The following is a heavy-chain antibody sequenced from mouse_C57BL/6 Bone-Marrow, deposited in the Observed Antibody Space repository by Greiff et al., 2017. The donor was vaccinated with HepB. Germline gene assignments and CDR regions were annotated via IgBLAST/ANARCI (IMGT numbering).Heavy chain of an antibody. CDR3: TLIYYDYDESFAY. V-gene: IGHV14-4*01. J-gene: IGHJ3*01. CDR2: IDPENGDT. Sequence: VQLKQSGAELVRPGASVKLSCTASGFNIKDDYMHWVKQRPEQGLEWIGWIDPENGDTEYASKFQGKATITADTSSNTAYLQLSSLTSEDTAVYYCTLIYYDYDESFAYWGQGTLVTVSA. D-gene: IGHD2-4*01. CDR1: GFNIKDDY.